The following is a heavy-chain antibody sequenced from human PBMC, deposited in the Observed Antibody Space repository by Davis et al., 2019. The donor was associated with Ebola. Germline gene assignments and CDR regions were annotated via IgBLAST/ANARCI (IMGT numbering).Heavy chain of an antibody. D-gene: IGHD3-10*01. J-gene: IGHJ6*02. CDR2: IRSNANSYAT. V-gene: IGHV3-73*01. CDR3: ARGRGVTMVQGSPWPYYYYGMDV. CDR1: GFTFSGSA. Sequence: GGSLRLSCAASGFTFSGSAMHWVRQASGKGLEWVGRIRSNANSYATAYAASVKGRFTISRDDSKNTAYLQMNSLRAEDTAVYYCARGRGVTMVQGSPWPYYYYGMDVWGQGTAVTVSS.